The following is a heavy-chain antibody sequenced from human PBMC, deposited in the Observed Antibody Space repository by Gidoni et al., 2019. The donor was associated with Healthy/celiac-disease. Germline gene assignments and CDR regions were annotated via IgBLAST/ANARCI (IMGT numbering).Heavy chain of an antibody. D-gene: IGHD6-6*01. CDR1: EGTFSSYA. CDR2: IIPIFGTA. CDR3: ARAGAARPSPDDAFDI. Sequence: QVQLVQSGAEVMKPGSSVKVSCKASEGTFSSYAISWVRQAPGQGLEWMGGIIPIFGTANYAQKFQGRVTITADKSTSTAYMELSSLRSEDTAVYYCARAGAARPSPDDAFDIWGQGTMVTVSS. J-gene: IGHJ3*02. V-gene: IGHV1-69*06.